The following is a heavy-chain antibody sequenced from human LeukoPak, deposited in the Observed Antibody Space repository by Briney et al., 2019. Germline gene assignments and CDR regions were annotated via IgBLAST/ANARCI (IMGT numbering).Heavy chain of an antibody. CDR1: GGSISSSSYY. Sequence: SETLSLTCTVSGGSISSSSYYWGWIRQPPGKGLGWIGSIYYSGSTYYNPSLKSRVTISVDTSKNQFSLKLSSVTAADTAVYYCARLDYDYVWGSYRHNWFDPWGQGTLVTVSS. V-gene: IGHV4-39*01. CDR2: IYYSGST. CDR3: ARLDYDYVWGSYRHNWFDP. D-gene: IGHD3-16*02. J-gene: IGHJ5*02.